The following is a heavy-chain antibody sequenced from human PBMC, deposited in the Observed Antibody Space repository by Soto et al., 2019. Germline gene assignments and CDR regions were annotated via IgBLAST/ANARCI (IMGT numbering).Heavy chain of an antibody. CDR1: GYTFTNYA. D-gene: IGHD2-15*01. Sequence: ASVKVSCKASGYTFTNYAVTWVRQAPGQGLEWMGWININNGYTNYEQNLQGRVAMTTDTSTSTAYMEPRSLRFDDTAVYYCARAPLPSCSGATCSPLRFVPWGQGTRVTVS. J-gene: IGHJ5*02. V-gene: IGHV1-18*01. CDR3: ARAPLPSCSGATCSPLRFVP. CDR2: ININNGYT.